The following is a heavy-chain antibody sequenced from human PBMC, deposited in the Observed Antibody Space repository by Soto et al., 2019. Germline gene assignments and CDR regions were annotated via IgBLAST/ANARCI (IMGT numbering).Heavy chain of an antibody. V-gene: IGHV4-59*08. CDR1: GGSISSYY. D-gene: IGHD4-4*01. CDR3: AISTVTTPEAFDI. J-gene: IGHJ3*02. Sequence: QVQLQESGPGLVKPSETLSLTCTVSGGSISSYYWSWIRQPPGQGLEWIGYIYYSGSTNYNPSLKSRVTISVDTSKNQFSLKLSTVTAADTAVYYCAISTVTTPEAFDIWGQGTMVTVSS. CDR2: IYYSGST.